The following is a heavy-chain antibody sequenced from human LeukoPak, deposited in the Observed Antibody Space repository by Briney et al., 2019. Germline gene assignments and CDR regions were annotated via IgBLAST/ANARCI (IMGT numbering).Heavy chain of an antibody. V-gene: IGHV3-23*01. CDR3: AKDRYYYDSSGATFDY. Sequence: GGSLRLSCAASGFTFSSYAMSWVRQAPGKGLEWVSAISGSGGSTYYADSVKGRFTISRDNSKNTLYLQMNSPRAEDTAVYYCAKDRYYYDSSGATFDYWGQGTLVTVS. D-gene: IGHD3-22*01. CDR1: GFTFSSYA. J-gene: IGHJ4*02. CDR2: ISGSGGST.